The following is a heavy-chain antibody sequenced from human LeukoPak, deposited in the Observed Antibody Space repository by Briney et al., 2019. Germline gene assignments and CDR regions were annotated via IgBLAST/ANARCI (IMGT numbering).Heavy chain of an antibody. V-gene: IGHV3-74*01. D-gene: IGHD5-18*01. Sequence: PGGSLRLSCAASGFPFSSYWMHWVRQAPGKGLVWVSRINSDGSSTDYADSVKGRFTISSDNAKNTLYLQMNSLRVEDTAVYYCARRINTALVDYWGQGTLVTVSS. CDR2: INSDGSST. CDR3: ARRINTALVDY. CDR1: GFPFSSYW. J-gene: IGHJ4*02.